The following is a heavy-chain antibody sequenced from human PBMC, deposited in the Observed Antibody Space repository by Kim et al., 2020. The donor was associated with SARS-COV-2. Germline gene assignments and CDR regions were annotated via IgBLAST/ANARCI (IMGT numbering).Heavy chain of an antibody. D-gene: IGHD2-21*01. V-gene: IGHV4-34*01. J-gene: IGHJ6*02. CDR3: ARGLWSAAYYGMDV. Sequence: NPSLKSRVTISVDTSKNQFSLKLSSVTAADTAVYYCARGLWSAAYYGMDVWGQGTTVTVSS.